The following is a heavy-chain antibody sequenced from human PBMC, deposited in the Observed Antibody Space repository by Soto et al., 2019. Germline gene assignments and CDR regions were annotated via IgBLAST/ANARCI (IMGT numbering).Heavy chain of an antibody. Sequence: QVQLVESGGGVVQPGRSLRLSCAASGFTFSSYGMHWVRQAPGKGLEWVAVISYDGSNKYYADYMKGRFTISRDNSKHTLYLQMNSLRAEDTAVYYCAPWFGAFDYWGQGTLVTVSS. CDR2: ISYDGSNK. CDR1: GFTFSSYG. CDR3: APWFGAFDY. V-gene: IGHV3-30*03. D-gene: IGHD3-10*01. J-gene: IGHJ4*02.